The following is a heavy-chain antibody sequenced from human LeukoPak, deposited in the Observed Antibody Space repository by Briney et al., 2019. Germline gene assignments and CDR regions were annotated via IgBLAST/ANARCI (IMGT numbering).Heavy chain of an antibody. J-gene: IGHJ4*02. CDR2: INPNSGGT. Sequence: ASVKVSCKASGYTFTGYYMHWVRQAPGQGREWMGWINPNSGGTNYAQKFQGRVTMTRDTSISTAYMELSRLRSDDTAVYYCARDQYSGSYYPPYFDYWGQGTLVTVSS. CDR3: ARDQYSGSYYPPYFDY. V-gene: IGHV1-2*02. CDR1: GYTFTGYY. D-gene: IGHD1-26*01.